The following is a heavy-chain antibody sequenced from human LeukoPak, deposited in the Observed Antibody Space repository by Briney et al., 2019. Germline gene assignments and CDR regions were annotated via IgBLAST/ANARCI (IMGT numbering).Heavy chain of an antibody. Sequence: GGPLRLSCAASGFTFSSYAMHWVRQAPGKGLEWVAVISYDGSNKYYADSVKGRFTISRDNSKNTLYLQMNSLRAEDTAVYYCARGSYGDYARFDYWGQGTLVTVSS. CDR1: GFTFSSYA. V-gene: IGHV3-30*04. J-gene: IGHJ4*02. CDR2: ISYDGSNK. D-gene: IGHD4-17*01. CDR3: ARGSYGDYARFDY.